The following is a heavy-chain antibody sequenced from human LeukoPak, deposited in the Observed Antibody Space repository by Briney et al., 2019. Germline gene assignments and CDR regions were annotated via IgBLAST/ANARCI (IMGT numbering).Heavy chain of an antibody. CDR2: ISYDGSHK. CDR3: AKRGADSGGNSALVAFDI. J-gene: IGHJ3*02. D-gene: IGHD4-23*01. Sequence: ARSLRLSCAAPGFTFSSYGMHWVRQAPGKGLEWVAVISYDGSHKYYADSVKGRFTISRDNSKNTLYLQMNSLRAEDTAVYYCAKRGADSGGNSALVAFDIWGQGTMVTVSS. V-gene: IGHV3-30*18. CDR1: GFTFSSYG.